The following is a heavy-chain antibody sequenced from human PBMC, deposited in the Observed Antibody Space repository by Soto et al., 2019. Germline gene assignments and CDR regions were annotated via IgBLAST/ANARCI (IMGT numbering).Heavy chain of an antibody. D-gene: IGHD6-19*01. Sequence: SETLSLTCTVSGGSISGHYWSWIRQSPGKGLEWIGYIFYSGITNYNPSLKSRVTISVDTSRNQFSLRLSSVTAADTAVYFCARVGSSGWAPDYWSQGTLVTVPS. CDR1: GGSISGHY. CDR2: IFYSGIT. V-gene: IGHV4-59*11. CDR3: ARVGSSGWAPDY. J-gene: IGHJ4*02.